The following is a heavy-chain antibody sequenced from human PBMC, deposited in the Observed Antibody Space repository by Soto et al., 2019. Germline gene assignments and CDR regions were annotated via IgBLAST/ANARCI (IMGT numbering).Heavy chain of an antibody. CDR1: GDAFSSYA. CDR3: ARSYSVTTSSYYGMDV. CDR2: IIPMFGTP. D-gene: IGHD4-17*01. Sequence: QVQLIQSGAAVKKPGSSVKVSCHTSGDAFSSYAMSWVRQGPGQGLEWMGGIIPMFGTPIYTEKFQGRVPITADETTRAVYMELRSLTSDDSAVYYCARSYSVTTSSYYGMDVWGQGT. J-gene: IGHJ6*02. V-gene: IGHV1-69*01.